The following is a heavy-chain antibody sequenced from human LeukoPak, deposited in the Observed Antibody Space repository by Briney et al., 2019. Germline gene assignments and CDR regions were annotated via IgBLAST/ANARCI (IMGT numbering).Heavy chain of an antibody. CDR2: IFYSGST. CDR3: ARHPSAQSSFDS. CDR1: GGSINSYY. V-gene: IGHV4-59*08. Sequence: SETLSLTCTVSGGSINSYYWSWIRQSPGKGLEWIGFIFYSGSTNYNPSLKSRVTISVDTSKNQFSLRLGSVTAADTAVYYCARHPSAQSSFDSWGQGTLVTVSS. J-gene: IGHJ4*02.